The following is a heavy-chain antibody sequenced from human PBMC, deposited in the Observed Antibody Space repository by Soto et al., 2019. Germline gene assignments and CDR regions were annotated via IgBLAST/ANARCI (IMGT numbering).Heavy chain of an antibody. J-gene: IGHJ4*02. D-gene: IGHD5-12*01. V-gene: IGHV1-69*08. CDR1: GGTFSSYT. Sequence: QVQLVQSGAEVKKPGSSVKVSCKASGGTFSSYTISWVRQARGQGLEWMGRIIPILGIANYAQKFQGRVTIPADKSTSTAYMELSSLRSEDTAVYYCARDGGLRGFDYWGQGTLVTVSS. CDR3: ARDGGLRGFDY. CDR2: IIPILGIA.